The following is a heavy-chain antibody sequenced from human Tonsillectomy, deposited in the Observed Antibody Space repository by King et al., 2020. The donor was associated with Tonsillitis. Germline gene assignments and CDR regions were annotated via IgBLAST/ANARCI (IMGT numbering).Heavy chain of an antibody. D-gene: IGHD3-22*01. Sequence: LVESGGGLVQPGGSLRLSCVVSGSSINSYNMNWVRQAPGKGLEWISYINAKSDSTYYADSVKGRFTISRDNAENSLYLQMNSLRIEDTAVYYCARDDYDNNVYPYWGQGTLVIVSS. V-gene: IGHV3-48*04. CDR2: INAKSDST. CDR1: GSSINSYN. J-gene: IGHJ4*02. CDR3: ARDDYDNNVYPY.